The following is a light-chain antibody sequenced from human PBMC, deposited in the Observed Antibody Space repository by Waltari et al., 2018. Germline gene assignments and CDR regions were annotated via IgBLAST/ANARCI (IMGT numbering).Light chain of an antibody. Sequence: QSLLTQPPSMSGAPGQSVSLSCSWSSSNIGANYDVHWYRQVAGAAPKLVIYGNHNRPTGVPARFSGSKSGTSASLAIAGLQAEDEADYYCQSYDTTLGGFVFGGGTRLTV. CDR1: SSNIGANYD. J-gene: IGLJ2*01. CDR2: GNH. CDR3: QSYDTTLGGFV. V-gene: IGLV1-40*01.